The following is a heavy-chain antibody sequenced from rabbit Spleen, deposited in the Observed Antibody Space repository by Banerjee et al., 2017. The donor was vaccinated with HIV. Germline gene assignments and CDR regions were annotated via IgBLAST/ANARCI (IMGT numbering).Heavy chain of an antibody. CDR2: INASTGKP. D-gene: IGHD2-1*01. J-gene: IGHJ3*01. CDR3: ARYTYDGVGAHTRPDL. V-gene: IGHV1S45*01. Sequence: QEQLVESGGGLVQPEGSLTLTCKASGFSFSDRDVMCWVRQAPGKGLQWIACINASTGKPVYATWASGRFTISRTSSTTVTLRMTSLTVADTATYFCARYTYDGVGAHTRPDLWGPGTLVTVS. CDR1: GFSFSDRDV.